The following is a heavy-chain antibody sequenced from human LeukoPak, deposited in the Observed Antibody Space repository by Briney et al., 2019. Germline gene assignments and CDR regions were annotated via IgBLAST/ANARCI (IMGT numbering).Heavy chain of an antibody. CDR1: GFTFSSYY. Sequence: GGSLRLSCAASGFTFSSYYMAWVRQAPGKGLEWVGRITHRSDSYGTRYAASVKGRFTISRDDSKSSFYLQMKSLKTEDTALYYCAMEYFYHMDVWGKGTTVTVSS. J-gene: IGHJ6*03. D-gene: IGHD2/OR15-2a*01. CDR2: ITHRSDSYGT. V-gene: IGHV3-72*01. CDR3: AMEYFYHMDV.